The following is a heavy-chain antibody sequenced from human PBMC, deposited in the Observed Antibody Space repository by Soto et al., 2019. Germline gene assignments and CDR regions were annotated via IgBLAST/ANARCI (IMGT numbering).Heavy chain of an antibody. CDR3: ARTGRGAVSGADWFDP. CDR1: GYTFPNFG. V-gene: IGHV1-18*01. D-gene: IGHD6-13*01. Sequence: ASVKVSCKASGYTFPNFGITWVRQAPGQGLEWMGWINGFNSNTNYAQKLQGRVTMTTDTSTRTAYMELRSLRSDDTAVYYCARTGRGAVSGADWFDPWGQGTLVTVSS. CDR2: INGFNSNT. J-gene: IGHJ5*02.